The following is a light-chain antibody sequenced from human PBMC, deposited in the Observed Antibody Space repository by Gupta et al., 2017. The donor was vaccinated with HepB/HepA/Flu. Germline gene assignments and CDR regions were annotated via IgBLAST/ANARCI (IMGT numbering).Light chain of an antibody. V-gene: IGKV3-20*01. CDR2: GTS. CDR3: QQYGSSGIT. Sequence: DIVFTQSPGTLSLSPGERVTLPFRASHSVTRSYLGWYQQIPGQAPSLLIYGTSNRATGIPDRFSGSGSGTDFTLTISRLEPEDFAVYYCQQYGSSGITFGQGTKLEIK. J-gene: IGKJ5*01. CDR1: HSVTRSY.